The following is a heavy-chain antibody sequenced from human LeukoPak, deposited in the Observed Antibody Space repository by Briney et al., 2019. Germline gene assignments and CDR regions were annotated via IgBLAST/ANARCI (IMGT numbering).Heavy chain of an antibody. CDR1: GGSISSHY. V-gene: IGHV4-4*09. CDR2: IYTSGST. Sequence: SETLSLTCTVSGGSISSHYWSWIRQPPGKGLEWIGYIYTSGSTNYNPSLKSRVTISVDTSKNQFSLKLSSVTAADTAVYYCARRKPGYYYYYMDVWGKGTTVTVYS. CDR3: ARRKPGYYYYYMDV. J-gene: IGHJ6*03.